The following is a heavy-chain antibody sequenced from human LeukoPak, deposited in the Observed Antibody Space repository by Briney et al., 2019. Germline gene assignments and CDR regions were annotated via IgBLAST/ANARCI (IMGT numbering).Heavy chain of an antibody. D-gene: IGHD5-18*01. CDR3: VRGYAFGPFGLDV. J-gene: IGHJ6*02. Sequence: GGSLRLSCAASGFTFSSYGMHWVRQAPGKGLEWVAVISYDGSNKYYADSVKGRFTISRDNSKNTLYLQMSSMSADDTSEYLCVRGYAFGPFGLDVWGQGTTVTVSS. CDR2: ISYDGSNK. V-gene: IGHV3-30*03. CDR1: GFTFSSYG.